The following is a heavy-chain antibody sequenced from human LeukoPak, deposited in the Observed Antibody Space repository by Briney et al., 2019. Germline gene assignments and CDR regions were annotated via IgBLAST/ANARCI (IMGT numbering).Heavy chain of an antibody. D-gene: IGHD3-9*01. CDR1: RLTFSDYY. CDR3: ARDFSSRYYILTGSPDY. V-gene: IGHV3-11*05. CDR2: ITRRSSYT. Sequence: GGCLRLSRAASRLTFSDYYMSWICQAPGKGVEWVLYITRRSSYTNYADSVKGRFTISRDNAKNLLYLQMNSLTAEDPAVYYCARDFSSRYYILTGSPDYWGQGTLV. J-gene: IGHJ4*02.